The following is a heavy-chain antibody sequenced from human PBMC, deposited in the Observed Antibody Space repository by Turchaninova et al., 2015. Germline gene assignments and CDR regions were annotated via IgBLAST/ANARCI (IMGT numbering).Heavy chain of an antibody. D-gene: IGHD6-13*01. CDR1: GGYFSSRNYY. CDR2: IYYSGTT. CDR3: ARFLSSSWGLGNGYFQH. V-gene: IGHV4-39*07. Sequence: QLQLQESGPGLVKPSETLSLTGPVPGGYFSSRNYYWGWIPQPPGKGLEWIWTIYYSGTTYYSPSLRSRVTMSVDMSENQLSLKLSSVTAADTAIYYCARFLSSSWGLGNGYFQHWGQGTLVTVSS. J-gene: IGHJ1*01.